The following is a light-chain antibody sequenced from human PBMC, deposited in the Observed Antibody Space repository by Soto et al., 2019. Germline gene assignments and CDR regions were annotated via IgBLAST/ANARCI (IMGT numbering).Light chain of an antibody. CDR1: QNINTY. CDR3: QQYNNWPRT. CDR2: DAA. V-gene: IGKV1-39*01. J-gene: IGKJ1*01. Sequence: DIQMTQSPYSLSAAVGDRVTITCRASQNINTYLNWYQQKPGKAPKLLIFDAASLRSGVPSRFSGSGSRTDFTLTITSLQPEDFAVYYCQQYNNWPRTFGQGTKVDIK.